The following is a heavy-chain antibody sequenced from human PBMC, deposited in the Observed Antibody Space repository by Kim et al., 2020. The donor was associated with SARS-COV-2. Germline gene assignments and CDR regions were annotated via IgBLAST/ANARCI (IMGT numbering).Heavy chain of an antibody. CDR1: GFTFSSYS. D-gene: IGHD2-21*01. V-gene: IGHV3-21*01. Sequence: GGSLRLSCAASGFTFSSYSMNWVRQAPGKGLEWVSSISSSSSYIYYADSVKGRFTISRDNAKNSLYLQMNSLRAEDTAVYYCARGPTLVGSALWGQGTLVTVSS. CDR2: ISSSSSYI. J-gene: IGHJ4*02. CDR3: ARGPTLVGSAL.